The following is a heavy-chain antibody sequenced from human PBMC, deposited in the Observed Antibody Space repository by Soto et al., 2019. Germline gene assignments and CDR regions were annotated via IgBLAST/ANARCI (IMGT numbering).Heavy chain of an antibody. J-gene: IGHJ4*02. D-gene: IGHD1-26*01. CDR2: IYHSGST. V-gene: IGHV4-38-2*01. Sequence: SETLSLTCAVSGYSISSGYYWGWIRQPPGKGLEWIGSIYHSGSTYYNPSLKSRVTISVDTSKNQFSLKLSSVTAADTAVYYCARIGGSYPSVSYVDYWGQGTLVTV. CDR3: ARIGGSYPSVSYVDY. CDR1: GYSISSGYY.